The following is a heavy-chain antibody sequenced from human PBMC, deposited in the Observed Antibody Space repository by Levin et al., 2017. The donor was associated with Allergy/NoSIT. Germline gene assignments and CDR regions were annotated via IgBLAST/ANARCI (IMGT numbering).Heavy chain of an antibody. CDR3: ARMTYFDSGGSSIGRGWFDP. CDR2: IDWDDDK. D-gene: IGHD3-22*01. Sequence: SGPTLVKPTQTLTLTCTFSGFSLSTRGMCVSWIRQSPGKALEWLALIDWDDDKYYSTSLKTRPTISKDTSKNQVVLTMTNMDPVDTATYYCARMTYFDSGGSSIGRGWFDPWGQGTLVTVSS. J-gene: IGHJ5*02. V-gene: IGHV2-70*01. CDR1: GFSLSTRGMC.